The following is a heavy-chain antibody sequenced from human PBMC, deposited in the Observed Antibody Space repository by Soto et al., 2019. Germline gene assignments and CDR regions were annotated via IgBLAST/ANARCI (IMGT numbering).Heavy chain of an antibody. D-gene: IGHD3-3*01. CDR1: GGTFSSYA. Sequence: ASVKVSCKAPGGTFSSYAISWVRQASGQGLEWMGGIIPIFGTANYAQKFQGRVTITADESTSTAYMELSSLRSEDTAVYYCARVSTIFGVVKTGWFDPWGQGTLVTVSS. CDR3: ARVSTIFGVVKTGWFDP. V-gene: IGHV1-69*13. J-gene: IGHJ5*02. CDR2: IIPIFGTA.